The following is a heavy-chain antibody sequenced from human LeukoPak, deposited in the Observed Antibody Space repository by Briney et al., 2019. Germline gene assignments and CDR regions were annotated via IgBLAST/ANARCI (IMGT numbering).Heavy chain of an antibody. CDR3: ARDRPDTAMVIDY. CDR2: IYSGGST. Sequence: GGSLRLSCAVSGFTVSSNYMSWVRQAPGKGLEWVSVIYSGGSTYYADSVKGRFTISRDNSKNTLYLQMNSLRAEDTAVYYCARDRPDTAMVIDYWGQGTLVTVSS. CDR1: GFTVSSNY. J-gene: IGHJ4*02. D-gene: IGHD5-18*01. V-gene: IGHV3-66*01.